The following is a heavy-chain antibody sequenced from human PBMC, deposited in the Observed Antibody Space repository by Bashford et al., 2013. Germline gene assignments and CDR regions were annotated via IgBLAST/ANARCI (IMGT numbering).Heavy chain of an antibody. CDR3: ARHHTMIVVDNFDY. CDR1: GGSISSGGYY. CDR2: IYYSGST. J-gene: IGHJ4*02. Sequence: SVTLSLTCSVSGGSISSGGYYWSWIRQXPGKGLEWIGYIYYSGSTYYNPSLKSRVTISVDTSKNQFSLKLSSVTAADTAVYYCARHHTMIVVDNFDYWGQGTLVTVSS. V-gene: IGHV4-31*02. D-gene: IGHD3-22*01.